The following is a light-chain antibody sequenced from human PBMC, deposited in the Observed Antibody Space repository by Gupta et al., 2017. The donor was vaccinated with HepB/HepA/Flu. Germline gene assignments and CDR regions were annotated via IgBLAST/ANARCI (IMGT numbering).Light chain of an antibody. V-gene: IGKV2-28*01. Sequence: DIVMTQSPLSLPVTPGEPASISCRSSQSLLHSNAYNYLDWYLQKPGQSPQLLIYLGSNRASGVPDRFSGSVSGTDFTLKISRVEAEDVGVYYCMQALQTPLTFGQGTRLEIK. J-gene: IGKJ5*01. CDR2: LGS. CDR3: MQALQTPLT. CDR1: QSLLHSNAYNY.